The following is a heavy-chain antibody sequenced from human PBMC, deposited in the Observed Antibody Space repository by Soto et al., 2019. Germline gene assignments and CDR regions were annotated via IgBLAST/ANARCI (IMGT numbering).Heavy chain of an antibody. Sequence: EVQLVESGGGLVKPGGSLRLSCAASGFTFSSYSMNWVRQAPGKGLEWVSSISSSSSYIYYADSVKGRFTISRDNAKNSLYLQMNSLRAEDTAVYYCARVVKQLVTGFIDYWGQGTLVTVSS. CDR2: ISSSSSYI. D-gene: IGHD6-13*01. J-gene: IGHJ4*02. CDR3: ARVVKQLVTGFIDY. V-gene: IGHV3-21*01. CDR1: GFTFSSYS.